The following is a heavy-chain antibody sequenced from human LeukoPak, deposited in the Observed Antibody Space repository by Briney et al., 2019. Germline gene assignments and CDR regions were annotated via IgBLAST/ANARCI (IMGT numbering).Heavy chain of an antibody. CDR1: GFTFSSYG. Sequence: PGRSLRLSCAASGFTFSSYGMHWVRQAPGKGLEWVAVISYDGSNKYYADSVKGRFTISRDNSKNTLYLQMNSLRAEDTAVYYCAKDLYYYASSGYYVIDYWGQGALVTVSS. CDR3: AKDLYYYASSGYYVIDY. D-gene: IGHD3-22*01. V-gene: IGHV3-30*18. J-gene: IGHJ4*02. CDR2: ISYDGSNK.